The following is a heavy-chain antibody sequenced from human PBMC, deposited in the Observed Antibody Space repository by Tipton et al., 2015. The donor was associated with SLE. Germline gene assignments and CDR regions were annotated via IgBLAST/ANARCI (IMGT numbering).Heavy chain of an antibody. D-gene: IGHD6-19*01. J-gene: IGHJ3*02. V-gene: IGHV4-59*08. Sequence: PGLVKPSETLSLTCTVSGGSISSYYWTWIRQPPGKGLEWIGYIYYSGSSHYNPSLKSRVTISVDTSKNQFSLKLSSVTAADTAVYYCATQQPLGSSGWYGPPDAFDIWGQGTMVTVPS. CDR3: ATQQPLGSSGWYGPPDAFDI. CDR2: IYYSGSS. CDR1: GGSISSYY.